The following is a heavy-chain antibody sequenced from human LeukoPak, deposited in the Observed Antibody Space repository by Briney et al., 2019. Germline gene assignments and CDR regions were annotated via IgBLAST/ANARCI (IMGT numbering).Heavy chain of an antibody. D-gene: IGHD3-10*02. V-gene: IGHV3-48*04. J-gene: IGHJ6*04. CDR3: AELGITMIGGV. Sequence: PGGSLRLSCVASGFSFNFYSVNWVRQAPGKGLEWISYFTTTDSTIYYADSVKGRFTISRDNAKNSLYLQMNSLRAEDTAVYYCAELGITMIGGVWGKGTTVTISS. CDR2: FTTTDSTI. CDR1: GFSFNFYS.